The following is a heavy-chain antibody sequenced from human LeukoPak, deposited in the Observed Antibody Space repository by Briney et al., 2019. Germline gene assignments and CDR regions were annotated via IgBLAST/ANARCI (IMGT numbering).Heavy chain of an antibody. Sequence: GGSLRLSCSGSGFTFNTFAMGRVRQAPGKGLGWVSALSGSGGSTFYADSVKGRFTISRDNSKNTVYLQMSGLRAEDTALYYCAKAHCSPTSCSRIDYWGQGTLVTVSS. V-gene: IGHV3-23*01. CDR2: LSGSGGST. J-gene: IGHJ4*02. CDR3: AKAHCSPTSCSRIDY. D-gene: IGHD2-2*01. CDR1: GFTFNTFA.